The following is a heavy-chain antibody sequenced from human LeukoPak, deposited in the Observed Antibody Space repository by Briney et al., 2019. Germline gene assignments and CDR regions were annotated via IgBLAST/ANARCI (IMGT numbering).Heavy chain of an antibody. CDR1: GDSVSSKSAT. J-gene: IGHJ5*02. D-gene: IGHD2-21*02. Sequence: SQTLSLTCAISGDSVSSKSATWNWIRQSPSRGLEWLGRTYYRSKWYTDYAFFVKSRTTINPDTSKNQFSLQLNSVTPEDTAVYYCARCDLEDQLKWFGPWGQGTLVTVSS. CDR2: TYYRSKWYT. V-gene: IGHV6-1*01. CDR3: ARCDLEDQLKWFGP.